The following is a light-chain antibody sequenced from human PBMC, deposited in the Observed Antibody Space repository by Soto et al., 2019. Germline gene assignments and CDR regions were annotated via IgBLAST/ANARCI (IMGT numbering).Light chain of an antibody. CDR2: EGS. CDR1: SSDVGSYNL. J-gene: IGLJ3*02. CDR3: CSYARSSTFWV. V-gene: IGLV2-23*03. Sequence: QSALTQPASVAGSPGQSITISCTGTSSDVGSYNLVSWYQQHPGKAPNLMIYEGSKRPSGVSNRFSGSNSGNTASLTLSGLHAADESDYYCCSYARSSTFWVFGGGTTVTVL.